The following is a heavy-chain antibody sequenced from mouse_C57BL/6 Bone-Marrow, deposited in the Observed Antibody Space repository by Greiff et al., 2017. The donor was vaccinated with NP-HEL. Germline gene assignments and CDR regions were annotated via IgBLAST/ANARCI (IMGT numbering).Heavy chain of an antibody. J-gene: IGHJ2*01. Sequence: VQLQQSGAELVKPGASVKLSCTASGFNFTDSFLHWVQQRPEPGLEWIGRLDPDDGVTKYAPKFQGKATITADTSSNTAYLQLSSLTSEDTAVYYCASNDGYYVNYFDYWGQGTTLTVAS. D-gene: IGHD2-3*01. V-gene: IGHV14-2*01. CDR2: LDPDDGVT. CDR3: ASNDGYYVNYFDY. CDR1: GFNFTDSF.